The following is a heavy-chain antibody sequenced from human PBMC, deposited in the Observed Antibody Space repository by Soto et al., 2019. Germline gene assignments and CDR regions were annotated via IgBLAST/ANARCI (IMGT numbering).Heavy chain of an antibody. CDR2: IDPSDSYT. D-gene: IGHD4-4*01. CDR1: GYSFTSYW. CDR3: AAPKQLSLYYYHGVVH. J-gene: IGHJ6*02. Sequence: GESLKISCKGSGYSFTSYWISWVRQMPGKGLEWMGRIDPSDSYTNYSPSFQGHVTISADKSISTAYLQWSSLKASDTAMYYCAAPKQLSLYYYHGVVHWGQGRRATVP. V-gene: IGHV5-10-1*01.